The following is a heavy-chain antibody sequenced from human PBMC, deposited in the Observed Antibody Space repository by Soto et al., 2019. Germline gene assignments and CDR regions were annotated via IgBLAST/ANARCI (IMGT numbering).Heavy chain of an antibody. CDR2: ISYDGSNK. D-gene: IGHD2-2*01. V-gene: IGHV3-30-3*01. CDR1: GFTFSSYA. CDR3: ARVVPAAHLYGMDV. Sequence: QVQLVGSGGGVVQPGRSLRLSCAASGFTFSSYAMHWVRQAPGKGLEWVAVISYDGSNKYYADSVKGLFTISRDNSKNTLYLQLNSLGAEDTAVYYCARVVPAAHLYGMDVWGQGTTVTVSS. J-gene: IGHJ6*02.